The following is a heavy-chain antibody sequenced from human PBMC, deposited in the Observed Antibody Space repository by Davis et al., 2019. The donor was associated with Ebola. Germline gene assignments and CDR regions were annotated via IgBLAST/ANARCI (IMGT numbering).Heavy chain of an antibody. V-gene: IGHV3-43*02. D-gene: IGHD4-17*01. CDR1: GFTFDDYA. Sequence: GGSLRLSCAASGFTFDDYAMHWVRQAPGKGLEWVSLISGDGGSTYYADSVKGRFTISRDNAKNSLYLQMNSLRAEDTALYYCAKDLRSVRYGYYGMDVWGQGTTVTVSS. CDR3: AKDLRSVRYGYYGMDV. CDR2: ISGDGGST. J-gene: IGHJ6*02.